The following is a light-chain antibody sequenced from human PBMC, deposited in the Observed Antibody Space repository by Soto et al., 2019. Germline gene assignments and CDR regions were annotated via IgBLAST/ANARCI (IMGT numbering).Light chain of an antibody. CDR3: LQYSNGPRT. J-gene: IGKJ1*01. V-gene: IGKV3-15*01. Sequence: ETVMTQSPATLSVSPGEGATLSCRASQSVGSSLAWYQHKPGQAPRLLIYGATTRATGIPARFSGSGYGAECTLTINSLHSENIALYYCLQYSNGPRTFGQVTKVEI. CDR2: GAT. CDR1: QSVGSS.